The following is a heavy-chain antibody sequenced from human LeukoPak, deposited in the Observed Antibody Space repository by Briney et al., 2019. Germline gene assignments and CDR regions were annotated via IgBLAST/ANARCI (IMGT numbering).Heavy chain of an antibody. V-gene: IGHV3-9*01. CDR2: ISWNSGSI. CDR1: GFTFDDYA. CDR3: AKDLHYYDSSGYYQPSGY. D-gene: IGHD3-22*01. J-gene: IGHJ4*02. Sequence: PGGSLRLSCAASGFTFDDYAMHWVRQAPGKGLEWVSGISWNSGSIGYADSVKGRFTISRDNAKNSLYLQMNSLRAEDTAVYYCAKDLHYYDSSGYYQPSGYWGQGTLVTVSS.